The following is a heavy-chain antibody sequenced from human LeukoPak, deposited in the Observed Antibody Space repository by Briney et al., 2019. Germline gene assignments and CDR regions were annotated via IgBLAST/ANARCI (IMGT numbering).Heavy chain of an antibody. V-gene: IGHV4-38-2*02. D-gene: IGHD2-15*01. Sequence: SETLSLTCTVSGYSISSGYYWGWIRQPPGKGLEWIGSTYHSGSTYYNPSLKSRVTISVDTSKNQFSLKLSSVTAADTAVYYCARRRELTRGSHEYAFDIWGQGTMVTVSS. CDR1: GYSISSGYY. J-gene: IGHJ3*02. CDR3: ARRRELTRGSHEYAFDI. CDR2: TYHSGST.